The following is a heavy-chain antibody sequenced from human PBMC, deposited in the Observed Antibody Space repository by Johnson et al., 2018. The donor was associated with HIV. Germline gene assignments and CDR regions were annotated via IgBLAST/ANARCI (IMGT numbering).Heavy chain of an antibody. CDR2: ISGSGGRT. V-gene: IGHV3-23*04. CDR1: GFTFSTYA. D-gene: IGHD2-15*01. Sequence: VQLVESGGGVVQPGGSLRLSCAASGFTFSTYAMSWVRQAPGKGLEWVSGISGSGGRTYSADSVKGRFTISRDNSKTTLYLQMNSLKTEDTAVYYCTTYDVVPPAFDIWGQGTMVTVSS. J-gene: IGHJ3*02. CDR3: TTYDVVPPAFDI.